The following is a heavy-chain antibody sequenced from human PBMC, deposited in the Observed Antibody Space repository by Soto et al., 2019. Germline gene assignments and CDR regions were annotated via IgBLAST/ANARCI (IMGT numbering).Heavy chain of an antibody. CDR1: GDXVSSNSGA. CDR2: TYYRSKWYN. D-gene: IGHD6-6*01. Sequence: QXLSLTCASSGDXVSSNSGAWNWIRQSPSRGLEWLGRTYYRSKWYNDYSVSVKSRITINPDTSNNQFSLQLNSVTTEDTAVYYCARVPRIAARRDFDYWGQGTLVTVSS. CDR3: ARVPRIAARRDFDY. V-gene: IGHV6-1*01. J-gene: IGHJ4*02.